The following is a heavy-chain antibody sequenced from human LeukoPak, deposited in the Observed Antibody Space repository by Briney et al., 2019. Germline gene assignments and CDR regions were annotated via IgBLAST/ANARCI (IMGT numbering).Heavy chain of an antibody. CDR1: GFTFSDYY. Sequence: PGGSLRLSCAASGFTFSDYYMSWIRQAPGKGLEWVSYISSSSSYTNYADSVKGRFTISRDNAKNPLYLQMNSLRAEDTAVYYCARRVDSSDAFDIWGQGTMVTVSS. CDR2: ISSSSSYT. J-gene: IGHJ3*02. CDR3: ARRVDSSDAFDI. V-gene: IGHV3-11*03. D-gene: IGHD3-22*01.